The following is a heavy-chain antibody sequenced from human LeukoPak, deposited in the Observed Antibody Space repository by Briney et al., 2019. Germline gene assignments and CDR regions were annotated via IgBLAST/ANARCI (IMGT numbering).Heavy chain of an antibody. CDR1: GFTFSDHF. J-gene: IGHJ4*02. D-gene: IGHD6-19*01. Sequence: GGSVSLSCVVSGFTFSDHFLDCVRHAPGEGLEWVGRSRNKAKSYNTEYAASVNGRFTISRDDSKNSMYLQMNSLKTADTAVYYCVRVGSVAGSDYLDYWGQGTLVTVSS. CDR3: VRVGSVAGSDYLDY. CDR2: SRNKAKSYNT. V-gene: IGHV3-72*01.